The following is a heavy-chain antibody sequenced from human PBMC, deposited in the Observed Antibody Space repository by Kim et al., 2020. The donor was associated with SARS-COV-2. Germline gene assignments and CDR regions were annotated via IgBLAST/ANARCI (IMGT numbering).Heavy chain of an antibody. V-gene: IGHV3-30*04. CDR3: AANPYGGNAPGGDY. Sequence: GGSLRLSCAASGFTFNSYAMHWVRQAPGRGLEWLALISYDGSNKNYADSVKGRLTISRDNSDNTLYLQMNSLRPEDTALYYCAANPYGGNAPGGDYWGQG. J-gene: IGHJ4*02. CDR1: GFTFNSYA. D-gene: IGHD4-17*01. CDR2: ISYDGSNK.